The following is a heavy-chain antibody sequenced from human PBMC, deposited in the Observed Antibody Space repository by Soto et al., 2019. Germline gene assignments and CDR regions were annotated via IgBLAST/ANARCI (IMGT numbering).Heavy chain of an antibody. J-gene: IGHJ4*02. V-gene: IGHV2-5*02. CDR2: IYWDDDK. CDR3: EHRSLLTVFGLVTTTAIYFDF. D-gene: IGHD3-3*01. Sequence: QITLNESGPTVVKPAETLTLTCTVSGFSLTTSGVGVGWIRQSPGKAPEWLALIYWDDDKRYSASLKSRITITKDTAKNQVILTMASVDPADTATYYCEHRSLLTVFGLVTTTAIYFDFWGQGTPVVVSS. CDR1: GFSLTTSGVG.